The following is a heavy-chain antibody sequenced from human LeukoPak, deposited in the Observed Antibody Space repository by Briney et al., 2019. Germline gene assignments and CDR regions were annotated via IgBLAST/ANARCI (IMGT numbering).Heavy chain of an antibody. Sequence: GGSLRLSCAAPGFSFSSYEMNWVRQAPGKGRERVSHISRGGNTEYYVASVRGRFTMSRDNAKNLLFLQMNSLRAEDTAVYYCARDTLNGPFVISLDYWGQGALVTVSS. J-gene: IGHJ4*02. CDR2: ISRGGNTE. V-gene: IGHV3-48*03. CDR1: GFSFSSYE. D-gene: IGHD3-9*01. CDR3: ARDTLNGPFVISLDY.